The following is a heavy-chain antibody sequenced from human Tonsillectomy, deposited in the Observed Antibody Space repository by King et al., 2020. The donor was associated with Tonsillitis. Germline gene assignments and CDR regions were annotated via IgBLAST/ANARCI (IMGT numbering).Heavy chain of an antibody. CDR3: ARAGYYPLYYFDY. CDR2: IYYSGST. CDR1: GGSISSYY. J-gene: IGHJ4*02. Sequence: VQLQESGPGLVKPSETLSLTCTVSGGSISSYYWSWIRQPPGKGLEWIGYIYYSGSTNYNPSLKSRVTISVDTSKNQFSLKLSSVTAADTAVYYCARAGYYPLYYFDYWGLGTLVTVSS. V-gene: IGHV4-59*01. D-gene: IGHD3-9*01.